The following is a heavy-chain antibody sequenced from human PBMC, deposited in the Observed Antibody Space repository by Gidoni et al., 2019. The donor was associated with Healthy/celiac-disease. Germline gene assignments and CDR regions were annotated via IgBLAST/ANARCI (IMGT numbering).Heavy chain of an antibody. J-gene: IGHJ6*02. D-gene: IGHD3-16*02. V-gene: IGHV4-59*01. CDR3: AREEGNYIWGSYRRYGMDV. CDR2: IYYRGST. Sequence: QGQLQASGTGLVKPSETLSLTCTVSGGSISSYYWSWIRQPPGKGLEWIGYIYYRGSTTYNPSLKSRVPLSVDTSKNQFSLKLSSVTAADTAVYYCAREEGNYIWGSYRRYGMDVWGQGTTVTVSS. CDR1: GGSISSYY.